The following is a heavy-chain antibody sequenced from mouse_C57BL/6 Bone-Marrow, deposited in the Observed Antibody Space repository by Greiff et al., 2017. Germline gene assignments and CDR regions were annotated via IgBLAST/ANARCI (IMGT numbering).Heavy chain of an antibody. CDR2: IYPGDGDT. V-gene: IGHV1-82*01. J-gene: IGHJ2*01. D-gene: IGHD2-4*01. CDR1: GYAFRSSW. CDR3: AGNDYFLFDY. Sequence: VQLQQSGPELVKPGASVKISCKASGYAFRSSWMNWVQQRPGKGLEWIGRIYPGDGDTNYNGKFKGKATLTADKSSSTAYLQLSSLTSEDSAVYFCAGNDYFLFDYWGQGTTLTVSS.